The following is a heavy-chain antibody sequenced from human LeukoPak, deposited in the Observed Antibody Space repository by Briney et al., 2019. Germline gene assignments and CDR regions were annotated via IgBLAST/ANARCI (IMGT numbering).Heavy chain of an antibody. J-gene: IGHJ4*02. V-gene: IGHV3-7*01. CDR2: IKQDGSEK. CDR1: GFTFSSYW. D-gene: IGHD3-10*01. Sequence: GGSLRLSCAASGFTFSSYWMSWVRQAPGKGLEWVANIKQDGSEKYYVDSVKGRFTISRDNAKNSLYLQMSSLRAEDTAVYYCAKGLYGSGSYYFDYWGQGTLVTVSS. CDR3: AKGLYGSGSYYFDY.